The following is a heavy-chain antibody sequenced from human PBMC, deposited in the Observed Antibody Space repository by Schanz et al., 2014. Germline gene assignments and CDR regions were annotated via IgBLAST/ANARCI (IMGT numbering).Heavy chain of an antibody. CDR1: GFTLSNSD. Sequence: EGQLAESGGGLVQPGGSLRLSCAASGFTLSNSDMHWVRQGTGKGLEWVSTIGYLGDTYYPDSVKGRFTISRDNSKNTLYLQMNSLRAEDTAVYYCAREQIMAAAGLVDYWGHGTLVTVSS. J-gene: IGHJ4*01. V-gene: IGHV3-13*01. D-gene: IGHD6-13*01. CDR2: IGYLGDT. CDR3: AREQIMAAAGLVDY.